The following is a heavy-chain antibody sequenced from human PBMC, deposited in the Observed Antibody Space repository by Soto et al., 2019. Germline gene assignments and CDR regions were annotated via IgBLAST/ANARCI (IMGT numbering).Heavy chain of an antibody. CDR1: GNTFTGYY. Sequence: ASVKVSCKATGNTFTGYYMHWVRQAPGQGLEWMGWINPNSGGTNYAQKFLGRVTMTRDTSISTAYKELSRLSTDDTAVYYSVRDLTVVPALRGLHYYYYYGMDVWDQGTTVTVSS. CDR2: INPNSGGT. D-gene: IGHD2-2*01. CDR3: VRDLTVVPALRGLHYYYYYGMDV. V-gene: IGHV1-2*02. J-gene: IGHJ6*02.